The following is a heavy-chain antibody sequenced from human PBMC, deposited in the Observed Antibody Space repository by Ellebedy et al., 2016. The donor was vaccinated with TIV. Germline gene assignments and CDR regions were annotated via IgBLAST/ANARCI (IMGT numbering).Heavy chain of an antibody. Sequence: ASVKVSCKASGYTFTSYGISWVRQAPGQGLEWMGWISAYNGNTNYAQKLQGRVTMTTDTFTRTAYMELRSLRSDDTAVYYCARDCSSTSCYEAFDIWGQGTMVTVSS. D-gene: IGHD2-2*01. J-gene: IGHJ3*02. V-gene: IGHV1-18*01. CDR1: GYTFTSYG. CDR3: ARDCSSTSCYEAFDI. CDR2: ISAYNGNT.